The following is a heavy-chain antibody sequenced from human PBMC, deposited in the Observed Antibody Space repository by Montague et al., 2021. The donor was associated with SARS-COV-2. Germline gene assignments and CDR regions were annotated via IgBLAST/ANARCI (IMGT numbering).Heavy chain of an antibody. CDR2: ISASEGT. D-gene: IGHD2-15*01. V-gene: IGHV4-4*07. Sequence: SETLSLTCSVSVEPISGFFWYWIRPPARKLLEWMGRISASEGTDYYSSLESRVTMSVDTSKNQFSLKVNSVTAADTAFYYCASGVVAAPPVVDYWGRGTLVTVS. CDR1: VEPISGFF. CDR3: ASGVVAAPPVVDY. J-gene: IGHJ4*02.